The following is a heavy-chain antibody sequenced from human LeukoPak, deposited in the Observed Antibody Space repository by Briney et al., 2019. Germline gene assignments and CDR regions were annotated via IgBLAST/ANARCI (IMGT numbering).Heavy chain of an antibody. CDR1: GFTFSSYG. CDR2: ISYDGSNK. Sequence: PGGSLRLSCAASGFTFSSYGMHWVRQAPGKGLEWVAVISYDGSNKYYADSVKGRFTISRDNSKNTLYLQMNSLRAEDTAVYYCAKEWGIAMVRAAGAFDIWGQGTMVTVSS. V-gene: IGHV3-30*18. CDR3: AKEWGIAMVRAAGAFDI. D-gene: IGHD3-10*01. J-gene: IGHJ3*02.